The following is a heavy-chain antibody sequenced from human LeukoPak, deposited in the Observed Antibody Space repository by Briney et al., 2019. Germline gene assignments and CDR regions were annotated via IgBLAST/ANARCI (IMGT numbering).Heavy chain of an antibody. CDR1: GYTFTSYG. CDR2: ISASYGNT. Sequence: ASVKVSCKASGYTFTSYGISWVRQAPGQGLEWMGWISASYGNTNYAQMLQGRVTMTTDTSTSTAFMELRSVRSDDTAVYYCARDPKDIVVVVAATSWAFDIWGQGTMVTVSS. CDR3: ARDPKDIVVVVAATSWAFDI. J-gene: IGHJ3*02. D-gene: IGHD2-15*01. V-gene: IGHV1-18*01.